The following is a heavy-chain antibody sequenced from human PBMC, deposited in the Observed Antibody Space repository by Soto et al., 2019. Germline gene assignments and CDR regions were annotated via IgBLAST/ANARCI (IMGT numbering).Heavy chain of an antibody. V-gene: IGHV3-23*01. J-gene: IGHJ4*02. D-gene: IGHD6-19*01. CDR3: AKAYSSGWPNKYYFDY. Sequence: GGSMRLSCAASGFTFSSYAMSWVRQAPGKGLEWVSAISGSGGSTYYADSVKGRFTISRDNSKNMLYLQMNSLRAEDTAVYYCAKAYSSGWPNKYYFDYWGQGTLVTVSS. CDR1: GFTFSSYA. CDR2: ISGSGGST.